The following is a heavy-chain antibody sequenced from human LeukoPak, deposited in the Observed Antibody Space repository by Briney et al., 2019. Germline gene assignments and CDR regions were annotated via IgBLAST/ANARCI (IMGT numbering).Heavy chain of an antibody. D-gene: IGHD6-13*01. J-gene: IGHJ4*02. V-gene: IGHV5-10-1*01. CDR3: ARHHSSIWAPFDY. CDR2: IDPSDSYT. Sequence: GESLRISCKGAGYSFTSYWISWVRQMPGKGLEWMGKIDPSDSYTNYSPSFQGHVTISADRSISTAYLQWSSLKASDTAMYYCARHHSSIWAPFDYWGQGTLVTVSS. CDR1: GYSFTSYW.